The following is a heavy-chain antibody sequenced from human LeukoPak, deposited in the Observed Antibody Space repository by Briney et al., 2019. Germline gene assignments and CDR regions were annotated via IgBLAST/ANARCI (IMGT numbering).Heavy chain of an antibody. CDR2: INEDGSEK. Sequence: HPGGSLRLSCAASGFTVRNNYMSWVRQAPGKGLEWVANINEDGSEKYYVDSVKGRFTISRDNAKNSLYLQMNSLRAEDTAVYYCASEKYCVTWGQGTLVAVSS. D-gene: IGHD2-21*01. CDR1: GFTVRNNY. V-gene: IGHV3-7*01. J-gene: IGHJ5*02. CDR3: ASEKYCVT.